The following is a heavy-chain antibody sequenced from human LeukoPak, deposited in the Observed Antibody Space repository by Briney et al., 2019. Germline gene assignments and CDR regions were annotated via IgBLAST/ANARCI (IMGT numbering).Heavy chain of an antibody. J-gene: IGHJ4*02. CDR1: GFTFSNYG. CDR2: ISSSSSYI. V-gene: IGHV3-21*01. Sequence: PGGSLRLSCAASGFTFSNYGMHWVRQAPGKGLEWVSSISSSSSYIYYADSVKGRFTISRDNAKNSLYLQMNSLRAEDTAVYYCAREFITLELRDWGQGTLVTVSS. CDR3: AREFITLELRD. D-gene: IGHD1-7*01.